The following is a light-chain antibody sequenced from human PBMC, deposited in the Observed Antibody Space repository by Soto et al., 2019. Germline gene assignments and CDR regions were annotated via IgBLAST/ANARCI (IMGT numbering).Light chain of an antibody. V-gene: IGKV1-5*03. J-gene: IGKJ4*01. Sequence: DIQMTQSPSTLSAIVGDRVSITCRASQTINNLMAWYQQKPGQAPKLLIYKASNLETGVPSRFSGSGSGTEFTLTISSLQPDDFATYYCQQYSSYPSLTFGGGTKVDI. CDR2: KAS. CDR3: QQYSSYPSLT. CDR1: QTINNL.